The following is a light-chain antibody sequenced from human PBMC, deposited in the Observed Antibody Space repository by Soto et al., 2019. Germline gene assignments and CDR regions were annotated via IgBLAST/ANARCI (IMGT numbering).Light chain of an antibody. CDR1: QSVTSSY. V-gene: IGKV3-20*01. CDR3: QQYGDSPRYT. Sequence: EIVLTQSPGTLSLSPGESATLSCRASQSVTSSYVAWYQQKPGQAPRVLIYGASSRATGIPDRFSGSGSGTDFTFTISRLEPEDFAVYYCQQYGDSPRYTFGQGTKLEIK. J-gene: IGKJ2*01. CDR2: GAS.